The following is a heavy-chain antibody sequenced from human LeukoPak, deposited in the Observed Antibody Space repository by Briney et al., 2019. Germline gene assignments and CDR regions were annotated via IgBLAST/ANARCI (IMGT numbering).Heavy chain of an antibody. D-gene: IGHD3-3*01. CDR3: ARDNTIFGVVIFHP. CDR1: GGTFSIYA. CDR2: IIPIFGTA. J-gene: IGHJ5*02. V-gene: IGHV1-69*13. Sequence: SVKVPCKASGGTFSIYAISWVRQAPGQGLEWMGGIIPIFGTANYAQKFQGRVTITADESTSTAYMELSSLRSEDTAVYYCARDNTIFGVVIFHPWGQGTLVTVSS.